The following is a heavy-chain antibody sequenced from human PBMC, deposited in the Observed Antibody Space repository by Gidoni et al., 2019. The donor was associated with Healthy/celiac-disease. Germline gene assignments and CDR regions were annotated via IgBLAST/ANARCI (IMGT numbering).Heavy chain of an antibody. CDR3: ARSSLTVTNAFDI. J-gene: IGHJ3*02. V-gene: IGHV6-1*01. Sequence: AVWNWIRQSPSRGLEWLGRTYYRSKWDSDYAGSVKSRITIKADTSKNQFSLQLKSVTPEDTAVYFCARSSLTVTNAFDIWGQGTMVSVSS. CDR2: TYYRSKWDS. D-gene: IGHD4-17*01. CDR1: AV.